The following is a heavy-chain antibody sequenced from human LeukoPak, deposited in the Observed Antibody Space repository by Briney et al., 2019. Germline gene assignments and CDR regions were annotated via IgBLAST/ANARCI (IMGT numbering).Heavy chain of an antibody. CDR1: GGTFSSYA. J-gene: IGHJ4*02. V-gene: IGHV1-69*04. D-gene: IGHD2-2*02. Sequence: GASVKVSCKASGGTFSSYAISWVRQAPGQGLEWMGRIIPILGIANYAQKFQGRVTITADKSTSTAYMELSRLRSDDTAVYYCARDDEGRDIVVVPAAIGYWGQGTLVTVSS. CDR3: ARDDEGRDIVVVPAAIGY. CDR2: IIPILGIA.